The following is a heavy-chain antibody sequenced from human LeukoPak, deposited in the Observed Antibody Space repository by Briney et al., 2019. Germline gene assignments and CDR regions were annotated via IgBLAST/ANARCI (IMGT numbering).Heavy chain of an antibody. CDR2: INPNNGGT. CDR1: GYTFTGYY. V-gene: IGHV1-2*06. J-gene: IGHJ4*02. CDR3: ARGGPYYYDSSGYYIGY. Sequence: GASVKVSCKASGYTFTGYYMHWVRQAPGQGLEWMGRINPNNGGTNYAQKFQARVTMTRDTSISTAYMELSRLRSDDMAVYYCARGGPYYYDSSGYYIGYWGQGTLVTVSS. D-gene: IGHD3-22*01.